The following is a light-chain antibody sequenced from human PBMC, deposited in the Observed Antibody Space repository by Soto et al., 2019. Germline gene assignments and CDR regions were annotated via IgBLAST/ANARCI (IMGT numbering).Light chain of an antibody. Sequence: EIVMTPSPATLSVSPGERATLSCRASQRVSSNLAWYQQKPGQPPRLLIYGASTRATGIPARFSGSGSGTEFTLTISSLQSEDFAVYYCQQYINWPPLMCTFGQGTKLEI. CDR3: QQYINWPPLMCT. V-gene: IGKV3D-15*01. CDR1: QRVSSN. CDR2: GAS. J-gene: IGKJ2*02.